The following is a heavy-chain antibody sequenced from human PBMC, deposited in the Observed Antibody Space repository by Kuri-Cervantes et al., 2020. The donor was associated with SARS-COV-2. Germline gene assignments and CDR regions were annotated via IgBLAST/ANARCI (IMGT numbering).Heavy chain of an antibody. CDR2: IYYSGST. J-gene: IGHJ6*02. D-gene: IGHD3-3*01. V-gene: IGHV4-59*12. Sequence: SETLSLTCTVSGGSISSYYWSWIRQPPGKGLEWIGYIYYSGSTNYNPSLKSRVTISVDTSKNQFSLKLSSVTVADTAVYYCARLNDFWSGYPYGMDVWGQGTTVTVSS. CDR3: ARLNDFWSGYPYGMDV. CDR1: GGSISSYY.